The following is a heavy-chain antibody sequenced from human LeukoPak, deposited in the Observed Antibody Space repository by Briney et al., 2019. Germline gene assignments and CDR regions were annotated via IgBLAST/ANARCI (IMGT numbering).Heavy chain of an antibody. J-gene: IGHJ5*02. Sequence: ASVKVSCKASSYTFTSYGISWVRQAPGQGLEWMGWISPYNSNTNYAQTLQGRVTMTTDTSTSTVYMELRSLRSDDTAVYYCAIGRVGQQLVLQWFAPWGEGTLVTVSS. CDR3: AIGRVGQQLVLQWFAP. CDR1: SYTFTSYG. D-gene: IGHD6-13*01. V-gene: IGHV1-18*01. CDR2: ISPYNSNT.